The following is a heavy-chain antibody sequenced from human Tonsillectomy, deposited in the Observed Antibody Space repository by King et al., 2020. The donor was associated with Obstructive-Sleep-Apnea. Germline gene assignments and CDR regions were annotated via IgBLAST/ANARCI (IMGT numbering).Heavy chain of an antibody. CDR2: IRYDGSNK. CDR3: ANAAGTRLWLRGHFAY. J-gene: IGHJ4*02. V-gene: IGHV3-30*02. CDR1: GFTFSSYG. Sequence: QLVQSGGGVVQPGRSLRLSCAASGFTFSSYGMHWVRQAPGKGLEWVAFIRYDGSNKYYADSVKGRFTISRDNSKNTLYLQMNSLRAEDMAVYYCANAAGTRLWLRGHFAYWGQGTLVTVSS. D-gene: IGHD5-18*01.